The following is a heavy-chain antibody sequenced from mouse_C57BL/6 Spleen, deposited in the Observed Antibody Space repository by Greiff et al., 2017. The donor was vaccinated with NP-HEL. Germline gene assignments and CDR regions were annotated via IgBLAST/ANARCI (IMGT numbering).Heavy chain of an antibody. CDR2: INPNNGGT. CDR3: ARPQLGFDY. V-gene: IGHV1-26*01. Sequence: EVQLQQSGPELVKPGASVKISCKASGYTFTDYYMNWVKQSHGKSLEWIGDINPNNGGTSYNQKFKGKATLTVDKSSSTAYMELRSLTSEDSAVYYCARPQLGFDYWGQGTTLTVSS. CDR1: GYTFTDYY. J-gene: IGHJ2*01. D-gene: IGHD4-1*02.